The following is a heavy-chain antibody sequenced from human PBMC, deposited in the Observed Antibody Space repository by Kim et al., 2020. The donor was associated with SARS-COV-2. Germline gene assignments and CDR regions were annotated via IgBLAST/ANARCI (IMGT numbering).Heavy chain of an antibody. V-gene: IGHV3-9*01. J-gene: IGHJ4*02. CDR3: AKDPHYDSSGYFDH. CDR1: GFTFDDYA. D-gene: IGHD3-22*01. Sequence: GGSLRLSCAASGFTFDDYAMHWVRQAPGKGLEWVSRISWNSGSIAYADSVKGRFTISRDNAKNSLYLQMNSLRAEDTALYYCAKDPHYDSSGYFDHWGQGTLVTVSS. CDR2: ISWNSGSI.